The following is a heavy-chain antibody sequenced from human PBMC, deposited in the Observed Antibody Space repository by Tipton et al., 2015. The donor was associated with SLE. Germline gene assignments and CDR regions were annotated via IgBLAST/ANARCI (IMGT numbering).Heavy chain of an antibody. J-gene: IGHJ3*02. CDR3: ACVVVAARHAFDI. Sequence: SLRLSCAASGFTFSSYEMNWVRQAPGKGLEWVSYISSSGSTIYYAASVKGRFTISRDNAKNSLYLQMNSLRAEDTAVYYCACVVVAARHAFDIWGQGTMVTVSS. D-gene: IGHD2-15*01. CDR2: ISSSGSTI. CDR1: GFTFSSYE. V-gene: IGHV3-48*03.